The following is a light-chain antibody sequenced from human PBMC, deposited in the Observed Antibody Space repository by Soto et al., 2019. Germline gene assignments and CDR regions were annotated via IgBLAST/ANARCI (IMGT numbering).Light chain of an antibody. J-gene: IGKJ1*01. CDR1: QSISSW. CDR2: KAS. CDR3: QQYNSFPWT. V-gene: IGKV1-5*03. Sequence: DIQMTQSPSTLSASVGDRVTISCRASQSISSWLAWYQQKPGKAPKLLIYKASNLESGVPSRFSGSGSRTEFTLTFSSLQVDDFATYYCQQYNSFPWTFGQGTRVEIK.